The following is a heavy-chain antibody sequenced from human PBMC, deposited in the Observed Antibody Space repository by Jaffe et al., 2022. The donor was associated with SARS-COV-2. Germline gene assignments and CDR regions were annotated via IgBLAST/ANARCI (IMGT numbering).Heavy chain of an antibody. V-gene: IGHV5-51*01. CDR2: IYPGDSDT. J-gene: IGHJ6*03. Sequence: EVQLVQSGAEVKKPGESLKISCKGSGYSFTSYWIGWVRQMPGKGLEWMGIIYPGDSDTRYSPSFQGQVTISADKSISTAYLQWSSLKASDTAMYYCARHVARSSWYQRYYYYYYMDVWGKGTTVTVSS. CDR3: ARHVARSSWYQRYYYYYYMDV. CDR1: GYSFTSYW. D-gene: IGHD6-13*01.